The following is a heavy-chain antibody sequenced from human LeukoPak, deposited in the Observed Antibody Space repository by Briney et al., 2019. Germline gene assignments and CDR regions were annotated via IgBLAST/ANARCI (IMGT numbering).Heavy chain of an antibody. CDR3: AKGLRQGSAWSWGPKEKSYQYMDV. Sequence: SETLSLTCGVSGGSFSSHCWTWIRQPPGKGLEWIGEINPRGSTYYNPSLESRVTVSADTSRNQLSLSLTSVTAADSAVYFCAKGLRQGSAWSWGPKEKSYQYMDVWGTGTTVIVSS. J-gene: IGHJ6*04. CDR1: GGSFSSHC. CDR2: INPRGST. D-gene: IGHD6-19*01. V-gene: IGHV4-34*01.